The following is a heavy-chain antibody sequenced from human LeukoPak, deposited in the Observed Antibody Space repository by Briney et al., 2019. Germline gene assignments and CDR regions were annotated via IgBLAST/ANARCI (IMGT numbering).Heavy chain of an antibody. CDR2: ISAYNGNT. CDR3: ARDLSDYYGSGSSDY. J-gene: IGHJ4*02. CDR1: GYSFSSYG. D-gene: IGHD3-10*01. Sequence: ASVKVSCKASGYSFSSYGITWVRQAPGQGLEWMGWISAYNGNTNYAQKVQGRVTMTTDTSTSTAYMDLRSLRSDDTAVYYCARDLSDYYGSGSSDYWGQGTLVTVSS. V-gene: IGHV1-18*01.